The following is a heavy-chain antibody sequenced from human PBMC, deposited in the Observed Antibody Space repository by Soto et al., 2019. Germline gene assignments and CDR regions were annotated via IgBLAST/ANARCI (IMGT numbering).Heavy chain of an antibody. Sequence: QVQLVQSRGEVKKPGASVKVSCKTSGYSFTTYGISWVRQAPGQGLEWMGWISGYNGNTNYAQNLQGRVTMTTDTSTSTAYMELRSLRSGDTAVYYCAREGPAPYYYYGMDVWGQGSTVTVSS. J-gene: IGHJ6*02. CDR3: AREGPAPYYYYGMDV. CDR1: GYSFTTYG. V-gene: IGHV1-18*01. CDR2: ISGYNGNT.